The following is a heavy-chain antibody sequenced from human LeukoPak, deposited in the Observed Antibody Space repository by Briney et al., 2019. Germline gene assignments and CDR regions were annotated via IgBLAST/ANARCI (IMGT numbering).Heavy chain of an antibody. D-gene: IGHD5-12*01. CDR2: IYYSGST. CDR3: ARGYSGYDY. CDR1: GGPISSYY. J-gene: IGHJ4*02. Sequence: SETLSLTCTVSGGPISSYYWSWIRQPPGKGLEWIGYIYYSGSTNYNPSLKSRVTISVDTSKNQFSLKLSSVSAADTAVYYCARGYSGYDYWGQGTLVTVSS. V-gene: IGHV4-59*01.